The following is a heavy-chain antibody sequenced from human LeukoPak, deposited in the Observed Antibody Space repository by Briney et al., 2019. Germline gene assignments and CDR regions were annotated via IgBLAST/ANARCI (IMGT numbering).Heavy chain of an antibody. Sequence: PSESLSLTCTVSGGSTSSYYCSWIRQPAGQGPEWIGHIYGSGSTHYKSSLKSRVTMSLDTSNNEFSLRLTSVTAADTAVYYCTRSVDSTSWFDFWGQGTLVTVSS. CDR3: TRSVDSTSWFDF. CDR2: IYGSGST. CDR1: GGSTSSYY. V-gene: IGHV4-4*07. D-gene: IGHD6-13*01. J-gene: IGHJ4*02.